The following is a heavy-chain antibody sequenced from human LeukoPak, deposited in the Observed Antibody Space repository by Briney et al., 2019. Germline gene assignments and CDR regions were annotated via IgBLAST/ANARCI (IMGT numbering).Heavy chain of an antibody. J-gene: IGHJ4*02. CDR3: ARVGLGEPAAEYYFDY. CDR1: GFTFSSYA. Sequence: PGGSLRLSCAASGFTFSSYAMHWVRQAPGKGLEWVAVISYDGSNKYYADFVKGRFTISRDKSKNTLFLQMNSLRADDTAIYYCARVGLGEPAAEYYFDYWGQGTLVTVSS. V-gene: IGHV3-30*14. D-gene: IGHD2-2*01. CDR2: ISYDGSNK.